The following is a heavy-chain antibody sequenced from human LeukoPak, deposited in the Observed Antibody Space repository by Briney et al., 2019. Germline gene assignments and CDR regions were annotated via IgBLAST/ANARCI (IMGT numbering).Heavy chain of an antibody. CDR1: GFTFTNAW. D-gene: IGHD2-2*01. Sequence: KPGGSLRLSCAASGFTFTNAWMIWVRQAPGKGLEWVGRIKSKTDGGTADYAAPVKGRFTMSRDDSKNTLYLQMKSLKTEDTAVYYCTTLTVIAPTAPWGHGDYWGQGTLVTVSS. V-gene: IGHV3-15*01. CDR3: TTLTVIAPTAPWGHGDY. CDR2: IKSKTDGGTA. J-gene: IGHJ4*02.